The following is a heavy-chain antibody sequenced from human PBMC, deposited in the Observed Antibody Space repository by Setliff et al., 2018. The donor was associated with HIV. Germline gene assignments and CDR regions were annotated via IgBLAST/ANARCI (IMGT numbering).Heavy chain of an antibody. V-gene: IGHV1-69*13. J-gene: IGHJ6*03. CDR1: GGTFTRYC. CDR3: VGDVYFTFSGEVIRYYLDV. Sequence: GASVKVSCKVSGGTFTRYCISWVRQAPGQGLEWMGGILPFFDTANYSQKFQGRVTITADESTSTAHMQLSSLRSEDTTVYYCVGDVYFTFSGEVIRYYLDVWGKGTTVTVSS. D-gene: IGHD3-3*01. CDR2: ILPFFDTA.